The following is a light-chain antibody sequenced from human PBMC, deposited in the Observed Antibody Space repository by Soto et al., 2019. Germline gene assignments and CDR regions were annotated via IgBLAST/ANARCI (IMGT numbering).Light chain of an antibody. V-gene: IGKV1-5*03. J-gene: IGKJ1*01. Sequence: DIQMTQSPSTLSASVGDIVTITCRASQSISSWLAWYQQNPGKAPMVLLHEASSLESGVPSRFSASRSGKAFTLTISSLQPDDFATYYCQQYNSNSETCGQETKVEIK. CDR2: EAS. CDR1: QSISSW. CDR3: QQYNSNSET.